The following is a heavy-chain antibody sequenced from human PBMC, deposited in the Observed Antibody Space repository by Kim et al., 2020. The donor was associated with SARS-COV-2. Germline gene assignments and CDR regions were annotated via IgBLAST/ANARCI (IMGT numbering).Heavy chain of an antibody. CDR3: AREPLTTVSMFDY. J-gene: IGHJ4*02. D-gene: IGHD4-17*01. Sequence: ADSGTGPITIARDNSKNQLYQQMIGLRAEDTAVYYCAREPLTTVSMFDYWGQGTLVTVSS. V-gene: IGHV3-30*01.